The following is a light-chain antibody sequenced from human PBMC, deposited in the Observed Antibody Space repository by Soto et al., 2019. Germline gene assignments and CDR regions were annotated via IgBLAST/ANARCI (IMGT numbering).Light chain of an antibody. Sequence: DIQMTQSPSSVSASVVDRLTITCRASRDISNSLAWYQQTPGKAPKLLLRGASSLHRGVPSRFSGGGAGTEFTLTISSLQPEDFATYYCQQTSAFPRTFGQGTKVDI. CDR3: QQTSAFPRT. CDR2: GAS. V-gene: IGKV1-12*01. J-gene: IGKJ1*01. CDR1: RDISNS.